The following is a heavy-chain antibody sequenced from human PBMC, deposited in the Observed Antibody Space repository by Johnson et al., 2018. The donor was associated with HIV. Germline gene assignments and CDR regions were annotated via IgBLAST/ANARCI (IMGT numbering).Heavy chain of an antibody. J-gene: IGHJ3*02. Sequence: VQLVESGGGLVQPGGSLRLSCAASGFIFSRSWMHWVRQVPWTGLVWVSRRSIDGSRTTSADSVKGRFTIPSDKAKNTLHIQMKSLRAEDTAVYYCAREWGMITFGGVIPRNALDIWGQGTMVTVSS. CDR1: GFIFSRSW. CDR2: RSIDGSRT. V-gene: IGHV3-74*01. CDR3: AREWGMITFGGVIPRNALDI. D-gene: IGHD3-16*02.